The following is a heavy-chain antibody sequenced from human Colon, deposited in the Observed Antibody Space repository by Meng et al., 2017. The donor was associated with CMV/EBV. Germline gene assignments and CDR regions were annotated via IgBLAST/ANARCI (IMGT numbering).Heavy chain of an antibody. CDR2: IYSGGST. CDR1: GGSMSTYY. V-gene: IGHV4-59*01. Sequence: SETLSLTCNVSGGSMSTYYWTWIRQTPGKGLEWIGSIYSGGSTNYNPSLKSRLTISVDTSKNHFSLKLNSVTAADTAVYYCARRSPPHNFGGKRGHYFDLWGQGTVVTVSS. J-gene: IGHJ4*02. CDR3: ARRSPPHNFGGKRGHYFDL. D-gene: IGHD4-23*01.